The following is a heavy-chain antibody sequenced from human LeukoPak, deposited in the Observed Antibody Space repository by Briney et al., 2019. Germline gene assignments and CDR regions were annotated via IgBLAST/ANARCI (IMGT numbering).Heavy chain of an antibody. CDR3: AREQRRYNWFDP. J-gene: IGHJ5*02. CDR1: GGSIFSSNW. D-gene: IGHD4-17*01. V-gene: IGHV4-4*02. CDR2: IFHSGST. Sequence: SGTLSLTCAVSGGSIFSSNWWSWVRPSPGKGLEWIGQIFHSGSTSYSPSLKSRVTISVDKSKNQFSLKLTSVTAADTAVYYCAREQRRYNWFDPWGQGTLVTVSS.